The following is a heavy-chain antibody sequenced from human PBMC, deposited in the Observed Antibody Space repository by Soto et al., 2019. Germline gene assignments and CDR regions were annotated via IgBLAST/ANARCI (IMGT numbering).Heavy chain of an antibody. CDR1: GFTFSSYA. Sequence: GGSLRLSCAASGFTFSSYAMHWVRQAPGKGLEWVAVISYDGSNKYYADSVKGRFTISRDNSKNTLYLQMNSLRAEDTAVYYCARSSGSYLDNWGQGTLVTVSS. CDR3: ARSSGSYLDN. V-gene: IGHV3-30-3*01. J-gene: IGHJ4*02. D-gene: IGHD1-26*01. CDR2: ISYDGSNK.